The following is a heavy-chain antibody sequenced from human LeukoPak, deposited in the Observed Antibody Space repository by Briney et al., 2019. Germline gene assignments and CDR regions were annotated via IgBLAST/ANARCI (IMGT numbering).Heavy chain of an antibody. J-gene: IGHJ6*03. Sequence: TSETLSLTCAVYGGSFSGYYWSWIRQPPGKGLEWIGEINHSGSTNYNPSLKSRVTISVDTSKNQFSLKLSSVTAADTAVYYCARGPSSNYDFWSGYYAHYYYYMDVWGKGTTVTVSS. D-gene: IGHD3-3*01. V-gene: IGHV4-34*01. CDR2: INHSGST. CDR1: GGSFSGYY. CDR3: ARGPSSNYDFWSGYYAHYYYYMDV.